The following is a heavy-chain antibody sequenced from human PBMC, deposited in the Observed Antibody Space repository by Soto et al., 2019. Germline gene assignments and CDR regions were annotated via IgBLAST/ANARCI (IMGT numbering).Heavy chain of an antibody. D-gene: IGHD3-10*01. V-gene: IGHV1-69*01. CDR3: ASVTSMVRGVIDNWFDP. J-gene: IGHJ5*02. CDR1: GGTFSSYA. Sequence: QVPLVQSGAEVKKPGSSVTVSCKASGGTFSSYAIHWVRQAPGQGLEWMGGIIPMYGPAKYAQRFQGRVTITAEESTTTVDMELTSLTSQDTAVYYCASVTSMVRGVIDNWFDPWGHGTLVTVSS. CDR2: IIPMYGPA.